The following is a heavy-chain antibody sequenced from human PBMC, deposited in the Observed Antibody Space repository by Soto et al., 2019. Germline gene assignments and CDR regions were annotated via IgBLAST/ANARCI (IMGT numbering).Heavy chain of an antibody. D-gene: IGHD2-15*01. CDR1: GNSFTSHW. J-gene: IGHJ4*02. CDR2: IYVGDSET. Sequence: PGASLKISCKGSGNSFTSHWIGWVRQMPGKGLEWMGIIYVGDSETRYSPPFQGQVTISADKSISTAYLQWSSLKASDAAMYYCASECCTSSSCYFDYWGQGTLVAVSS. V-gene: IGHV5-51*01. CDR3: ASECCTSSSCYFDY.